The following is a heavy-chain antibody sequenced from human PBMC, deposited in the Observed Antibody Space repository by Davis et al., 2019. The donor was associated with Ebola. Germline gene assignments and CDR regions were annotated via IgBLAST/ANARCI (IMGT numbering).Heavy chain of an antibody. CDR1: VITFSSYA. CDR3: AKDIGYGDYGGDYYGMDV. J-gene: IGHJ6*04. Sequence: GESLKISCTDSVITFSSYAMTWVRQAPGKGLEWVSAISGSGGSTYYADSVKGRFTISRDNAKNSLYLQMNSLRAEDTALYYCAKDIGYGDYGGDYYGMDVWGKGTTVTVSS. D-gene: IGHD4-17*01. V-gene: IGHV3-23*01. CDR2: ISGSGGST.